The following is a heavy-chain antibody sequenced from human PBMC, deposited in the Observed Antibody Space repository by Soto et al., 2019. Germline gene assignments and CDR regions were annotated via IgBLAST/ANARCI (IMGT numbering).Heavy chain of an antibody. Sequence: QVQLVQSGAEVKKPGSSVKVSCKASGGTFSSYTISWVRQAPGQGLEWMGRIIPILGIANYAQKFQGRVTITADKSTSTAYMELSSLRSEDTAVYYCARDRGSTSCYGDYCYVWFDPWGQGTLVIVSS. D-gene: IGHD2-2*01. J-gene: IGHJ5*02. CDR2: IIPILGIA. CDR1: GGTFSSYT. V-gene: IGHV1-69*08. CDR3: ARDRGSTSCYGDYCYVWFDP.